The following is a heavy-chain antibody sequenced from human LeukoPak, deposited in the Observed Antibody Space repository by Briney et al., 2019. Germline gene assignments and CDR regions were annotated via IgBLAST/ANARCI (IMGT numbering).Heavy chain of an antibody. V-gene: IGHV3-7*01. Sequence: GGSLRLSCAASGFTFSSYWMHWVRQAPGKGLEWVASIKQDGTENYHVDSVKGRFTISRDNAKNSLYLQMSSLRAEDTAVYYCARGSSSSFDYWGQGTLVTVSS. J-gene: IGHJ4*02. CDR1: GFTFSSYW. D-gene: IGHD6-6*01. CDR2: IKQDGTEN. CDR3: ARGSSSSFDY.